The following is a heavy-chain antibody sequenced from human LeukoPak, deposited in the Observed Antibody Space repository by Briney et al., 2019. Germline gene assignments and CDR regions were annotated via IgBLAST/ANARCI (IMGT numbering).Heavy chain of an antibody. V-gene: IGHV4-59*01. J-gene: IGHJ3*02. CDR1: GGSISSYY. Sequence: SETLSLTCTVSGGSISSYYWSWIRQPPGKGLEWIGYIYYSGSTNYSPSLKSRVTISEDTSKNQFSLKLTSVTAADTAVYYCARHSAHSSTNDAFDIWGQGTLVTVSS. D-gene: IGHD6-13*01. CDR2: IYYSGST. CDR3: ARHSAHSSTNDAFDI.